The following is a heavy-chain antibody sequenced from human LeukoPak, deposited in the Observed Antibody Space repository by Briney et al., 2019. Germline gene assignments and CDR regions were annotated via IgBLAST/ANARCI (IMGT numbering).Heavy chain of an antibody. D-gene: IGHD1-1*01. Sequence: SETLSLTCTVSGGSISSYYWTWIRQPPGKALEWIGTTYHSGSTDDNPSLKSRVTMSVDTSKNQFSLKLTSVTAADAAVYYCARHAQRKFFDYWGQGTLVTVSS. V-gene: IGHV4-59*08. J-gene: IGHJ4*02. CDR2: TYHSGST. CDR3: ARHAQRKFFDY. CDR1: GGSISSYY.